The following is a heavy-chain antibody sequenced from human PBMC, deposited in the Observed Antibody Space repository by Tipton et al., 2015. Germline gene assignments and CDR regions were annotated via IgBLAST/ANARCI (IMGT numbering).Heavy chain of an antibody. V-gene: IGHV5-51*01. Sequence: QLVQSGAEVKKPGESLKISCKGSGYIFTNYWIGWVRQVPGKGLEWMGIIFPSDSDTRYSPSFQGQVTISADKSISTVYLQWNSLKASDSGMYYCARARGRHGGLFDSWGQGTLVTVSS. CDR2: IFPSDSDT. CDR3: ARARGRHGGLFDS. J-gene: IGHJ4*02. CDR1: GYIFTNYW. D-gene: IGHD4-23*01.